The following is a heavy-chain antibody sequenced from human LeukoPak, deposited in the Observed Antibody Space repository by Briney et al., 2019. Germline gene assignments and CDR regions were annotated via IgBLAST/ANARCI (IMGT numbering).Heavy chain of an antibody. CDR3: AGNVDTAMVTSGAFDI. Sequence: GASVKVSCKAAGYTFSTYDISWVRQATGQGLEWMGWMNPKSGNTLYAQKFQGRVTMTRNTSISTAYMELSSLRSEDTAVYYCAGNVDTAMVTSGAFDIWGQGTMVTVSS. J-gene: IGHJ3*02. V-gene: IGHV1-8*01. D-gene: IGHD5-18*01. CDR1: GYTFSTYD. CDR2: MNPKSGNT.